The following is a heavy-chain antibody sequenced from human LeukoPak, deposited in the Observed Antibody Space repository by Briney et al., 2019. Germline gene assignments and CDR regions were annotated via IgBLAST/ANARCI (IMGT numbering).Heavy chain of an antibody. D-gene: IGHD3-10*01. CDR2: IYHSGST. CDR1: GGSISSYY. J-gene: IGHJ5*01. V-gene: IGHV4-59*08. Sequence: SETLSLACTVSGGSISSYYWSWIRQPPGKGLEWIGYIYHSGSTNYNPSLKNRVTISVDTSKNQFSLKLSSVTAADTAVNYWAGQPRLVGFDPWGQGTLVTVSS. CDR3: AGQPRLVGFDP.